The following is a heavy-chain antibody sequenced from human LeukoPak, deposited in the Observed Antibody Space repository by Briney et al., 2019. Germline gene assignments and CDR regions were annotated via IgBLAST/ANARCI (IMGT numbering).Heavy chain of an antibody. D-gene: IGHD1-26*01. V-gene: IGHV3-7*01. CDR3: ARGYYSGSYGAFEAY. J-gene: IGHJ4*02. CDR1: GFSFSRYW. CDR2: IKPDGSEI. Sequence: GGSLRLSCAASGFSFSRYWMSWVRQAPVRGLEWVANIKPDGSEIYYVDSVKGRFTISRDNAKNAVYLQMNSLRAEDTAVYYCARGYYSGSYGAFEAYWGQGTLVTVSS.